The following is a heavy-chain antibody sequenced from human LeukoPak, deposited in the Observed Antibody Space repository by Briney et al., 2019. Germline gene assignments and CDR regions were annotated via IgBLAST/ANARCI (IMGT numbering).Heavy chain of an antibody. CDR2: ISGSGGST. Sequence: GGSLRLSCAASGFTFSSYAMSWVRQAPGKGLEWVSAISGSGGSTYYADSVKGRFTISRDNSKNTLYLQMNSLRAEDTAVYYCAKPQYYYDSSGYCCFDYWGQGTLVTVSS. V-gene: IGHV3-23*01. D-gene: IGHD3-22*01. CDR1: GFTFSSYA. CDR3: AKPQYYYDSSGYCCFDY. J-gene: IGHJ4*02.